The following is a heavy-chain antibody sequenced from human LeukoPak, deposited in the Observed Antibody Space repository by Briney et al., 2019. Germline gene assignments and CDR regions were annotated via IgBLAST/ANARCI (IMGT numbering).Heavy chain of an antibody. D-gene: IGHD6-13*01. Sequence: SETLSLTCAVYGGSFSGYYWSWIRQPPGKGLEWIGEINHSGSTNYNPSLKSRVTISVDTSKNQFSLKLSSVTAADTAVYYRARRKRISSSWYRPEYYFDYWGQGTLVTVSS. J-gene: IGHJ4*02. CDR1: GGSFSGYY. CDR3: ARRKRISSSWYRPEYYFDY. CDR2: INHSGST. V-gene: IGHV4-34*01.